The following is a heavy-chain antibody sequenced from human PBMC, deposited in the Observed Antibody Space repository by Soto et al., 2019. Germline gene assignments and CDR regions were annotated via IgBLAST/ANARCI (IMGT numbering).Heavy chain of an antibody. CDR1: GGSISSSNW. D-gene: IGHD1-1*01. Sequence: QVQLQESGPGLVKPSGTLSLTCAVSGGSISSSNWWSWVRHPPGKGLKWIGEIYLSGSTNYNPSLKGRVTISVDKSKNLFSLKLSSVTAADTAVYYCARAGNLNDEEPWGQGTLVTVSS. CDR3: ARAGNLNDEEP. J-gene: IGHJ5*02. V-gene: IGHV4-4*02. CDR2: IYLSGST.